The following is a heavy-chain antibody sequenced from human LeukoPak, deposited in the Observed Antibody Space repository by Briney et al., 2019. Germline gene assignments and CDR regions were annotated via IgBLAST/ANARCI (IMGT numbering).Heavy chain of an antibody. Sequence: GGSLRLSCAASGFTFISYAMHWVRQAPGKGLEWVAVISYDGSNKSYADSVKGRFTISRDNAKNTLYLQMNSLRAEDTAVYYCARTGIAARPTVWFDPWGQGTLVTVSS. CDR3: ARTGIAARPTVWFDP. D-gene: IGHD6-6*01. J-gene: IGHJ5*02. CDR1: GFTFISYA. CDR2: ISYDGSNK. V-gene: IGHV3-30*04.